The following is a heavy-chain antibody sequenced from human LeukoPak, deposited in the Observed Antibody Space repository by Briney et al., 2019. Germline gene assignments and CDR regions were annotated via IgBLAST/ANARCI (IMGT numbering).Heavy chain of an antibody. CDR1: GFTFSSYE. V-gene: IGHV3-48*03. D-gene: IGHD2-2*01. CDR3: AIDLFSCSSTSCYVY. J-gene: IGHJ4*02. CDR2: ISSSGSTI. Sequence: PGGSLRLSCAASGFTFSSYEMNWVRQAPGKWLEWVSYISSSGSTIYYADSVKGRFTISRDNAKNSLYLQMNSLRAEDTAVYYCAIDLFSCSSTSCYVYWGRGTLVTVSS.